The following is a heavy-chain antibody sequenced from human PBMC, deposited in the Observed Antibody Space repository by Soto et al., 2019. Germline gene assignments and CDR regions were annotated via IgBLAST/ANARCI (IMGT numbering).Heavy chain of an antibody. CDR1: GFTFSSYS. V-gene: IGHV3-21*01. J-gene: IGHJ4*02. D-gene: IGHD6-6*01. CDR2: ISSSSSYI. CDR3: ARDVYSSSRYFDY. Sequence: GGSLGLSFAAPGFTFSSYSMNWVRQTPGKGLEWVSSISSSSSYIYYADSVKGRFTNSRDNAKNPLYLQMNSLRAEDTAVYYCARDVYSSSRYFDYWGQGTLVTVSS.